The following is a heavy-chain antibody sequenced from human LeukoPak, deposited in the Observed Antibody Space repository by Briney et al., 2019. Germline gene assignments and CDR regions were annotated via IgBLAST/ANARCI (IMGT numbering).Heavy chain of an antibody. CDR3: ARGGDVVAFDI. Sequence: SETLSLTCTVSGGSISSGGYYWSWIRQHPGKGLEWIGYIYYSGSTYYNPSLKSRVTISVDTSKNQFSLKLSSVTAADTAVYYCARGGDVVAFDIWGQGTMVTVSS. CDR1: GGSISSGGYY. V-gene: IGHV4-31*03. J-gene: IGHJ3*02. CDR2: IYYSGST. D-gene: IGHD2-21*01.